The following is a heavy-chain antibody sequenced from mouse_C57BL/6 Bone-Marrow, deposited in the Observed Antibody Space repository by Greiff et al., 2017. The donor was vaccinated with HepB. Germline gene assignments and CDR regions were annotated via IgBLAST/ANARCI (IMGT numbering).Heavy chain of an antibody. J-gene: IGHJ2*01. Sequence: VQLQQPGAELVKPGASVKLSCKASGYTFTSYWMQWVKQRPGQGLEWIGEIDPSDRYTNYNQKFKGKATLTVDTSSSTAYMQLSSLTSEDSAVYYCARSGEFFSIYYYGSSYVDYWGQGTTLTVSS. CDR2: IDPSDRYT. V-gene: IGHV1-50*01. CDR1: GYTFTSYW. CDR3: ARSGEFFSIYYYGSSYVDY. D-gene: IGHD1-1*01.